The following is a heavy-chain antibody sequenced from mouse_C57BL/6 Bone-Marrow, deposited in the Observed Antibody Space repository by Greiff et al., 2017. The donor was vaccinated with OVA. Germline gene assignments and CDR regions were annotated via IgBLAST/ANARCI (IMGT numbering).Heavy chain of an antibody. V-gene: IGHV1-81*01. CDR2: IYPRSGNT. CDR1: GYTFTSYG. CDR3: ARSLTVVATVDY. J-gene: IGHJ2*01. D-gene: IGHD1-1*01. Sequence: QVQLQQSGAELARPGASVKLSCKASGYTFTSYGISWVKQRTGQGLEWIGEIYPRSGNTYYNEKFKGKATLTADKSSSTAYLELRSLTSEDSAVYFCARSLTVVATVDYWGQGTTLTVSS.